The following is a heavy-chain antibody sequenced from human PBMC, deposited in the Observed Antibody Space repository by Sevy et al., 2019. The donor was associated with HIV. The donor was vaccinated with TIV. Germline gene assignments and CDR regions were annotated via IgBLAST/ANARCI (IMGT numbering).Heavy chain of an antibody. CDR1: GYTVSQLS. CDR3: ASPREYYEDNSGYLDY. Sequence: ASVKVSCKVSGYTVSQLSMHWVRQAPGKGLEWMGRFDPEDGETIFAQKFQGRVTMTEDTFTDTAYMELSSLRSEDTAVYYCASPREYYEDNSGYLDYWGQGTLVTVSS. CDR2: FDPEDGET. V-gene: IGHV1-24*01. D-gene: IGHD3-22*01. J-gene: IGHJ4*02.